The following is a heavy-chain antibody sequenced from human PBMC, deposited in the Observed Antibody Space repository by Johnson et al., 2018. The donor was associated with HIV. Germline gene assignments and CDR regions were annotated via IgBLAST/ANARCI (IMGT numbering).Heavy chain of an antibody. D-gene: IGHD2-8*01. Sequence: QVQLVESGGGVVQPGRSLRLSCAASGVTFSSHAMHWVRQSPGKGLDWVTVISYDGSNKYYADSVKGRFTISRDNSKNTLHLQMNSLRPEDTAVYYCARNSGNGLVLMGDAFDMWGQGRMVTVSS. V-gene: IGHV3-30-3*01. J-gene: IGHJ3*02. CDR1: GVTFSSHA. CDR3: ARNSGNGLVLMGDAFDM. CDR2: ISYDGSNK.